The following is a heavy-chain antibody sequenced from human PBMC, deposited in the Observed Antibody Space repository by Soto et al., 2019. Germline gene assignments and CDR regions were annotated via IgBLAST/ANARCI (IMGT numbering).Heavy chain of an antibody. Sequence: SETLSLTCAVYGGSFSGYYWSWLRQPPGKGLEWIGEINHSGSTNYNPSLKSRVTISVDTSRNQFSLKLSSVTAADTAVYYCARGTTVVVPVAIVQKYNWFDPWGQGTLVTVSS. J-gene: IGHJ5*02. D-gene: IGHD2-2*02. V-gene: IGHV4-34*01. CDR2: INHSGST. CDR3: ARGTTVVVPVAIVQKYNWFDP. CDR1: GGSFSGYY.